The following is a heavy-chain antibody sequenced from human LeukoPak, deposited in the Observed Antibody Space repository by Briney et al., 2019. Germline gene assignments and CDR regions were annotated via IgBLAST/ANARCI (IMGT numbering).Heavy chain of an antibody. J-gene: IGHJ5*02. V-gene: IGHV3-21*04. Sequence: GGSLRLSCAASGFTFSSYSMNWVRQAPGKGLEWVSSISSSSSYIYYADSVKGRFTISRDNSKNTLYLQMNSLRAEDTAVYYCAKIRRGARGPFDPWGQGTLVTVSS. D-gene: IGHD3-10*01. CDR1: GFTFSSYS. CDR2: ISSSSSYI. CDR3: AKIRRGARGPFDP.